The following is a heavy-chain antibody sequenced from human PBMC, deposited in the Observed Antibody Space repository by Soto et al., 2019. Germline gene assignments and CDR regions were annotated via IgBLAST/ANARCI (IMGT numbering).Heavy chain of an antibody. Sequence: GPTLVNPTQTLTLTCTFSGFSLSTSGVGVGWIRQPPGKALEWLGIIFWDDDKRYRPSLKRRVSITKDTSKNQLVLTMTNMDPVDTATYYCAHLPWKEMWPRAPVVNWGQGTPVTVSS. J-gene: IGHJ4*02. V-gene: IGHV2-5*02. CDR3: AHLPWKEMWPRAPVVN. CDR1: GFSLSTSGVG. D-gene: IGHD1-1*01. CDR2: IFWDDDK.